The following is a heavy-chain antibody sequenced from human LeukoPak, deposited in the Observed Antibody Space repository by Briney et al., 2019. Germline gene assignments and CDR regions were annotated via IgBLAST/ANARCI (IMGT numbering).Heavy chain of an antibody. CDR3: ARVLFSGPKSPSPGRDV. CDR2: ISSSSYI. CDR1: GFTFSSYS. J-gene: IGHJ6*04. V-gene: IGHV3-21*01. D-gene: IGHD3-9*01. Sequence: GGSLRLSCAASGFTFSSYSMNWVRQAPGKGLEWVSSISSSSYIYYADSVKGRFTISRDNAKNSLYLQMNSLRAEDTAMYYCARVLFSGPKSPSPGRDVGAKGT.